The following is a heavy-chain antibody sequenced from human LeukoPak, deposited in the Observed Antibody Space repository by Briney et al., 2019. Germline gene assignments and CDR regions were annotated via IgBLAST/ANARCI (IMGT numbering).Heavy chain of an antibody. CDR3: ARGFGSSGRFHP. CDR2: IYYSGST. Sequence: PSETLSLTCSVSGGSISSYYWSWIRQPPGKGLECIGYIYYSGSTNYNPSLKSRVTISIDTSKNQFSLKLSSVTAADTAVYYCARGFGSSGRFHPWGQGTLVTVSS. CDR1: GGSISSYY. J-gene: IGHJ5*02. D-gene: IGHD6-19*01. V-gene: IGHV4-59*01.